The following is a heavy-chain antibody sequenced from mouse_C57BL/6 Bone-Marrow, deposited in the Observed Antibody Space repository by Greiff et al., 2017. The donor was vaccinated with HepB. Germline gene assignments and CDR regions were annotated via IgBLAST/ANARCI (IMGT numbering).Heavy chain of an antibody. CDR1: GYTFTSYW. D-gene: IGHD1-1*01. Sequence: VQLQQPGAELVKPGASVKLSCKASGYTFTSYWMHWVKQRPGQGLEWIGMIHPNSGSTNYNEKFKSKATLTVDKSSSTAYMQLSSLTSEDSAVYYCARLIITTVVAPYYFDYWGQGTTLTVSS. CDR2: IHPNSGST. CDR3: ARLIITTVVAPYYFDY. V-gene: IGHV1-64*01. J-gene: IGHJ2*01.